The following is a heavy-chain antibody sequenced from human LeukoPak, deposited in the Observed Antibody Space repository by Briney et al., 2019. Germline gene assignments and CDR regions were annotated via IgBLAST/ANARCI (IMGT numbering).Heavy chain of an antibody. Sequence: GASVKVSRKASGYTFTSYGISWVRQAPGQGLEWMGWINAGNGNTKYSQKLQGRVTITRDTSATIAYMELSSLRSEDTAVYYCARESSSTTYFYGSGSPGDNWVDPWGQGTLVTVSS. CDR3: ARESSSTTYFYGSGSPGDNWVDP. V-gene: IGHV1-3*01. CDR1: GYTFTSYG. D-gene: IGHD3-10*01. CDR2: INAGNGNT. J-gene: IGHJ5*02.